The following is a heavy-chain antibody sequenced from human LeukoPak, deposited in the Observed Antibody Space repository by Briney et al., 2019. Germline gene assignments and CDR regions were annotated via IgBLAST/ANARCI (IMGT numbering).Heavy chain of an antibody. V-gene: IGHV3-11*04. J-gene: IGHJ4*02. CDR1: GFIFTDYY. CDR2: ISSSGSTI. CDR3: ARLYDGSAYHADHFDY. Sequence: GGSLRLSCAASGFIFTDYYMNWIRQAPGKGLEWLSYISSSGSTIYYADSVKGRFTISRDNAKNSLYLQMNSLRAEDTAVYYCARLYDGSAYHADHFDYWGQGTLVIVSS. D-gene: IGHD3-22*01.